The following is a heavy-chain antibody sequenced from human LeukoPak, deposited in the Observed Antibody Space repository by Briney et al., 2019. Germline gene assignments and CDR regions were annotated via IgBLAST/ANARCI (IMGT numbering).Heavy chain of an antibody. CDR1: GFTFDDYA. V-gene: IGHV3-9*01. D-gene: IGHD6-13*01. CDR3: ARLAAAGLDY. Sequence: PGGSLRLSCAASGFTFDDYAMHWVRQAPGKGLEWVSGISWNSGSIGYADSVEGRFTISRDNAKNSLYLQMNNLRAEDTAVYYCARLAAAGLDYWGQGTLVTVSS. CDR2: ISWNSGSI. J-gene: IGHJ4*02.